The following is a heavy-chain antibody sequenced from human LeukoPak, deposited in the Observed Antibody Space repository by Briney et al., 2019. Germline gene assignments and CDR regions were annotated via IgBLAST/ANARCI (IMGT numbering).Heavy chain of an antibody. V-gene: IGHV4-4*09. D-gene: IGHD2-15*01. CDR2: IYTSVST. J-gene: IGHJ6*03. CDR3: ARQRCSGNTCYRVDQLYYMDV. Sequence: SETLSLTCTVSGDSINDHYLSWIRQPPREGLDWIGYIYTSVSTNYNPSLKSRVAISIDKSKSQFSLKLTYVTAADTGVFYCARQRCSGNTCYRVDQLYYMDVWGKGTTVTVSS. CDR1: GDSINDHY.